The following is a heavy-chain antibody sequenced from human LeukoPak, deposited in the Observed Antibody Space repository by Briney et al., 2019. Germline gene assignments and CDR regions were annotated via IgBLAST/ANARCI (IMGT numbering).Heavy chain of an antibody. V-gene: IGHV3-23*01. CDR1: GFTFSSYA. Sequence: GGSLRLSCAASGFTFSSYAMSWVRQAPGKGLEWVSAISGSGGSTYYADSVKGRFTISRDNSKNTLYLQMNSLRAEDTAVYYCAKGGQGYCSSTSCRPLNYYYYYGMDVWGQGTTVTVSS. CDR3: AKGGQGYCSSTSCRPLNYYYYYGMDV. J-gene: IGHJ6*02. D-gene: IGHD2-2*01. CDR2: ISGSGGST.